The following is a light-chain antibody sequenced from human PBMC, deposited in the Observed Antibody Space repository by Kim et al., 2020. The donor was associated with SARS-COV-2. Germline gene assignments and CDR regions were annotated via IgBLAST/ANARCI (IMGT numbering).Light chain of an antibody. Sequence: SPGERATLSCRASQSVSSNLAWYQQKPVQAPRLLIYGASTRATGIPARFSGSGSGTEFTLTISSLQSEDFAVYYCQQYNNWPPITFGQGTRLEIK. J-gene: IGKJ5*01. V-gene: IGKV3-15*01. CDR2: GAS. CDR3: QQYNNWPPIT. CDR1: QSVSSN.